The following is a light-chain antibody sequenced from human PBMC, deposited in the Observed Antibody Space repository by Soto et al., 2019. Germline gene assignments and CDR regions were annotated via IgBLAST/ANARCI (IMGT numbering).Light chain of an antibody. CDR1: QSVSSN. CDR2: GAS. Sequence: IVMTHSPATLSVSPGEIATLSFRASQSVSSNLAWYQQKPGQAPRLLIYGASSRATGIPDRFSGSGSGTDFTLTISRLEPEDFAVYYCQQYGSSPLTFGPGTKVDIK. V-gene: IGKV3-20*01. J-gene: IGKJ3*01. CDR3: QQYGSSPLT.